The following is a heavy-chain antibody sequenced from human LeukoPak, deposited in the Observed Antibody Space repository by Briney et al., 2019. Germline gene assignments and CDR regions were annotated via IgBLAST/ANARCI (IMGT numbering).Heavy chain of an antibody. D-gene: IGHD5-12*01. J-gene: IGHJ4*02. CDR2: ISSSSSYI. V-gene: IGHV3-21*01. Sequence: GGSLRLSCAASGFTFSSYSMNWVRQAPGKGLEWVSSISSSSSYIYYADSVKGRFTISRDNAKNSLYLQMNSLRAEDTAVYYCARGGGYNGYGAYYFDYWGQGTLVTVSS. CDR3: ARGGGYNGYGAYYFDY. CDR1: GFTFSSYS.